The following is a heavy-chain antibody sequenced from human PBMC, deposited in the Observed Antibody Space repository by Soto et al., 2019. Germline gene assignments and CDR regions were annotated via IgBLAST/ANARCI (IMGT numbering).Heavy chain of an antibody. J-gene: IGHJ5*02. Sequence: QVQLQESGPGLVKPSGTMSLTCAVSGGSISSSNWWSWVRQSPGKVLEWIGEIYHSGTANYNTSLRSPVTIALDNSNNRCSLKLNSVTAADTAVYYCATEGVYRSGIWLDPWGQGTLVTVSS. CDR3: ATEGVYRSGIWLDP. CDR1: GGSISSSNW. D-gene: IGHD3-10*01. CDR2: IYHSGTA. V-gene: IGHV4-4*02.